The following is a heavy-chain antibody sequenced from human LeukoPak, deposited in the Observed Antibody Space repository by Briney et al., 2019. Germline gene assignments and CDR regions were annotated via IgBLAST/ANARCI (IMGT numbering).Heavy chain of an antibody. CDR3: ARGEYYSDTSSYFDY. Sequence: PGGSLRLSCAASGFTFSNYGMHWVRQAPGKGLEWAAIISYDGSNKYYADSVKGRFTISRDNSKNTLFVQMSSLRAEDTAVYYCARGEYYSDTSSYFDYWGQGTLVTVSS. J-gene: IGHJ4*02. V-gene: IGHV3-30*03. D-gene: IGHD3-22*01. CDR2: ISYDGSNK. CDR1: GFTFSNYG.